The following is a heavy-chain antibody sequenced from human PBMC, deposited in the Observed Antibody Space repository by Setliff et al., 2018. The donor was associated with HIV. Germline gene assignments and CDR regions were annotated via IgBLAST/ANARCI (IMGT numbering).Heavy chain of an antibody. V-gene: IGHV3-7*04. D-gene: IGHD3-10*01. Sequence: HPGGSLRLSCAASGFTFSTYWMSWVRQAPGKGLEWVANIKQDGSEKNYMDSVKGRFTISRDNAKNSLCLQMNSLRAEDTAVYHCARGHYFKDVWGQGTTVTVSS. CDR3: ARGHYFKDV. J-gene: IGHJ6*02. CDR1: GFTFSTYW. CDR2: IKQDGSEK.